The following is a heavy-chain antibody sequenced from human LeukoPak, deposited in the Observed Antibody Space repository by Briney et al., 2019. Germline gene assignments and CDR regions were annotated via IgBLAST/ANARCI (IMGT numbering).Heavy chain of an antibody. V-gene: IGHV4-34*01. D-gene: IGHD1-26*01. Sequence: SEPLSLTCAVYGGSFSGYYWRWIRQPPGKGLEWIGEINYSGSTNYNPSLKSRVTIAVDTSKNQFSLKLSSVTAADTAVYYCARWSGSYYLGRGGAFDIWGQGTMVTVSS. CDR3: ARWSGSYYLGRGGAFDI. CDR1: GGSFSGYY. J-gene: IGHJ3*02. CDR2: INYSGST.